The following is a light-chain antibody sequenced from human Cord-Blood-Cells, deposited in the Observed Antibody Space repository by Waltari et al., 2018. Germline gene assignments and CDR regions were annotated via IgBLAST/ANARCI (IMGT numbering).Light chain of an antibody. CDR1: QSVLYSSNNKNY. J-gene: IGKJ3*01. V-gene: IGKV4-1*01. CDR2: WAS. Sequence: DIVMTQSPDSLAVSLGERATINCKSSQSVLYSSNNKNYLAWYQQKPGQPPKLLIYWASTRESGVPDRFSGSGSGTEFTLTSSSLQAEDVAVYYCQQYYSTPFTFGPGTKVDIK. CDR3: QQYYSTPFT.